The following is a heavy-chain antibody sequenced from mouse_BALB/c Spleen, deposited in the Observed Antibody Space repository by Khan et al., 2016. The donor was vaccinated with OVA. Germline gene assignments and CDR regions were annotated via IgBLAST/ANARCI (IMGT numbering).Heavy chain of an antibody. V-gene: IGHV1-69*02. D-gene: IGHD2-3*01. Sequence: VQLQESGTELVRPGASVKLSCKASGYTFTNYWINWVRQRPGQGLEWIGNIYPSDSYTNYNQKFKDKATLTVDKSSSTAYMQLSSPTSEDSAVYYCTREGGDGSSFDDWGQGTLVTVSA. CDR3: TREGGDGSSFDD. J-gene: IGHJ3*01. CDR2: IYPSDSYT. CDR1: GYTFTNYW.